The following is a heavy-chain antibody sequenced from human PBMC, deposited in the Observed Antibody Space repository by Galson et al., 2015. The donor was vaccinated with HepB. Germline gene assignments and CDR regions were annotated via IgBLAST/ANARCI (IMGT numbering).Heavy chain of an antibody. CDR2: ISSSSSTM. J-gene: IGHJ4*02. V-gene: IGHV3-48*04. Sequence: SLRLSCAASGFTSSSYSMNWVRQAPGKGLEWVSYISSSSSTMHYADSVKGRFTISRDNAKNSLYLQMNSLRAEDTAVYYCARGSDYWGQGTLVTVSS. CDR3: ARGSDY. CDR1: GFTSSSYS.